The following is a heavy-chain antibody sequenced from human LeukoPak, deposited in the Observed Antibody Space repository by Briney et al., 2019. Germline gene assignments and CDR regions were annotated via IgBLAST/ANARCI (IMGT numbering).Heavy chain of an antibody. Sequence: VASVKVSCKASGGSFRAYSITWVRQAPGQGLEWMGRISPMFDIANYAQKFQGRVTITADTSTSTSYMELSSLRSEDTAVYYCAREFKQPNWDDGHWFDPWGPGTLVTVSS. V-gene: IGHV1-69*04. CDR1: GGSFRAYS. CDR2: ISPMFDIA. D-gene: IGHD1-20*01. CDR3: AREFKQPNWDDGHWFDP. J-gene: IGHJ5*02.